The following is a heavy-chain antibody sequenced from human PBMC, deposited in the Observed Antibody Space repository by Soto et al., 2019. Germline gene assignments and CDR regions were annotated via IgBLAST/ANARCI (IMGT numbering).Heavy chain of an antibody. D-gene: IGHD2-15*01. J-gene: IGHJ5*02. CDR3: ARYYCSGGSCYWFDP. CDR2: IYYSGST. V-gene: IGHV4-59*08. Sequence: PSETLSLTCTVSGGSISSYYWSWIRQPPGKGLEWIGYIYYSGSTNYNPSIKSRDTISVDTSKNQFSLKLSSVTAADTAVYYCARYYCSGGSCYWFDPWGQGTLVTVSS. CDR1: GGSISSYY.